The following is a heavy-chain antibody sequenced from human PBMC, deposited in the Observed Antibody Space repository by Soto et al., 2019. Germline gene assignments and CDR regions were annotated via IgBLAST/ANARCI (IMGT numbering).Heavy chain of an antibody. V-gene: IGHV4-34*01. CDR3: ARGRPSCSGGSCVVGYFDY. CDR1: DGSFSGYY. J-gene: IGHJ4*02. D-gene: IGHD2-15*01. Sequence: QVQLKQWGAGLLKPSETLSLTCAVYDGSFSGYYWSWIRQPPGKGLEWIGEINHSGSTNYNPSLKCRVTISVDTSKNQFSLNLSSVTAADTAVYYCARGRPSCSGGSCVVGYFDYWGQGTLVTVSS. CDR2: INHSGST.